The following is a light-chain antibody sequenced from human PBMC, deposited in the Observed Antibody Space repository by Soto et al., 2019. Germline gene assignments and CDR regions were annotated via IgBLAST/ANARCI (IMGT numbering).Light chain of an antibody. CDR1: QSVSSG. J-gene: IGKJ5*01. V-gene: IGKV3-15*01. CDR3: QQYKNWPL. CDR2: AAS. Sequence: SCRASQSVSSGYVAWYQHKPGQAPRLLIYAASSRATGIPVRFSGSGFGTEFTLTISSLQSEDFAVYYCQQYKNWPLFGQGTRLEIK.